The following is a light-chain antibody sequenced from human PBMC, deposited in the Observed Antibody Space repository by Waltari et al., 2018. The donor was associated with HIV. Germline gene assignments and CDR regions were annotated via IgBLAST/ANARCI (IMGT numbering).Light chain of an antibody. V-gene: IGLV2-14*03. CDR1: SSDVGGFNY. CDR2: DVS. Sequence: QSALTQPASVSGSPGQSITVSCTGTSSDVGGFNYVSWYQHHPGKAPKLVIYDVSDRSSGVSDRYSGSKSGNTAFLTIAGLRAEDEADYYCVSYTSSNTLVFGGGTKLTVL. J-gene: IGLJ2*01. CDR3: VSYTSSNTLV.